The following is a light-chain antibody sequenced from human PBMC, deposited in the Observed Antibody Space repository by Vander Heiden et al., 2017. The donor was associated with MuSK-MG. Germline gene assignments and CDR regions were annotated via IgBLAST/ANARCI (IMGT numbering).Light chain of an antibody. CDR1: SSNFGAGYD. CDR2: GNS. CDR3: QSYDTILSGVV. J-gene: IGLJ2*01. V-gene: IGLV1-40*01. Sequence: SVLTQPPSVSGAPGQRVTISCTGSSSNFGAGYDVHWYQQLPGTAPKLLIYGNSNRPSGVPDRFSGSKSATSASLAITGLQAEDEAVYYCQSYDTILSGVVFGGGTKL.